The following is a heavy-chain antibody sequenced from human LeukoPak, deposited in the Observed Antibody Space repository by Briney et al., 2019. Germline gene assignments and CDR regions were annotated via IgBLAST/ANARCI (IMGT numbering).Heavy chain of an antibody. D-gene: IGHD6-19*01. J-gene: IGHJ6*04. V-gene: IGHV3-21*01. Sequence: PGGSLRLSCAASGFTFSSYSMNWVRQAPGKGLEWVSSISSSSSYIYYADSVKGRFTISRDNAKNSLYLQMNSLRAEDTAVYYCARDGGSGWSHYGMDVWGKGTTVTVSS. CDR1: GFTFSSYS. CDR2: ISSSSSYI. CDR3: ARDGGSGWSHYGMDV.